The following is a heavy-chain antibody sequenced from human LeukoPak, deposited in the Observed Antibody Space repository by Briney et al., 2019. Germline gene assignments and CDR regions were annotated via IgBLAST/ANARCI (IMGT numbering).Heavy chain of an antibody. Sequence: SETLSLTCTVSGGSIRSSYWSWIRQPPGKELEWIGYVYNNGDTTYNPSLKSRVTISQDTSKNQFSLKLTSVTAADTAIYYCAGDYKTLAYWGRGTLVTVSS. V-gene: IGHV4-59*01. CDR1: GGSIRSSY. D-gene: IGHD5-24*01. CDR3: AGDYKTLAY. J-gene: IGHJ4*02. CDR2: VYNNGDT.